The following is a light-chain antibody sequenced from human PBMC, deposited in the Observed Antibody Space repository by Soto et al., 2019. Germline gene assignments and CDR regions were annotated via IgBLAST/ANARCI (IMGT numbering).Light chain of an antibody. CDR1: SSNIGAGYD. V-gene: IGLV1-40*01. Sequence: QPVLTQPPSVSGAPGQRVTISCTGSSSNIGAGYDVHWYQQLPGTAPKLLIYGISNRPSGVPDRFSGSKSGTSASLAITGLQAEDEADYYCQSYDSSLSGVVFGGGTKLTVL. J-gene: IGLJ2*01. CDR2: GIS. CDR3: QSYDSSLSGVV.